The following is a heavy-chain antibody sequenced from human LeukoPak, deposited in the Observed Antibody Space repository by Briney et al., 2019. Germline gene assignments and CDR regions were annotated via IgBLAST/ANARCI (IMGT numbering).Heavy chain of an antibody. D-gene: IGHD3-3*01. Sequence: SETLPVTRTVSGGSISSYYWSWIRQPAGKGLEWIGRIYTSGSTNYNPSLKSRVTMSVDTSKNQFSVKLSSVTAADTAVYYCARSEGYDFRSGHRDWGQEPGDPVSS. CDR3: ARSEGYDFRSGHRD. J-gene: IGHJ4*02. CDR1: GGSISSYY. CDR2: IYTSGST. V-gene: IGHV4-4*07.